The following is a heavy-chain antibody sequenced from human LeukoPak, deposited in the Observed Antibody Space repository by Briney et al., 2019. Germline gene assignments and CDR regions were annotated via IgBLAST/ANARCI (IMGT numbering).Heavy chain of an antibody. Sequence: ASVKVSCKASGYTFTGYYMHWVRQAPGQGLEWMGWINPNSGGTNYAQKFQGRVTMTRDMSTSTVYMELSSLRSEDTAVYYCARGSDTAMVTGWGQGTLVTVSS. CDR3: ARGSDTAMVTG. J-gene: IGHJ4*02. CDR1: GYTFTGYY. CDR2: INPNSGGT. D-gene: IGHD5-18*01. V-gene: IGHV1-2*02.